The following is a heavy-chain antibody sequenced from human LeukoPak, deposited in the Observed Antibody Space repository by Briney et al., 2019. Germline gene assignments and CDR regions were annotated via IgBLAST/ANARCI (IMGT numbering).Heavy chain of an antibody. J-gene: IGHJ4*02. CDR1: GFTLSGYW. CDR2: IKADGSGK. V-gene: IGHV3-7*03. Sequence: GGSLRLSCAASGFTLSGYWMSWVRYAPGRGLEWVASIKADGSGKYYMDSVKGRFTISRDNAKNSLYLQMSSLRTEDTAVYYCARGDHDSWGQGTLVTVSS. CDR3: ARGDHDS.